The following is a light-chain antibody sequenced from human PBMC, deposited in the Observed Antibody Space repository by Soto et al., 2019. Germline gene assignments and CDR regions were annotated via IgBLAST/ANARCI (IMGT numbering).Light chain of an antibody. J-gene: IGLJ1*01. Sequence: QSALTQPASVSGSPGQSITISCTGTSSDVGGYNFVSWYQQHPGKAPKLMIYEVSNRPSGVSNRFSGSKSGNTASLTISGLQAEDEADYYCVSFTTSRSYVFGTGTQLTVL. CDR3: VSFTTSRSYV. CDR2: EVS. V-gene: IGLV2-14*01. CDR1: SSDVGGYNF.